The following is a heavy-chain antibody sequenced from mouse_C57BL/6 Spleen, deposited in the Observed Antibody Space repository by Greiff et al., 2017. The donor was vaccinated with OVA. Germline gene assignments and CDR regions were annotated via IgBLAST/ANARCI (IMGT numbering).Heavy chain of an antibody. J-gene: IGHJ3*01. CDR1: GYTFTDYE. CDR3: TRRWDGGFAY. D-gene: IGHD4-1*01. Sequence: QVQLQQSGAELVRPGASVTLSCKASGYTFTDYEMHWVKQTPVHGLEWIGAIDPETGGTAYNQKFKGQAILTADKSSSTAYMELRSLTSEDSAVYYCTRRWDGGFAYWGQGTLVTVSA. CDR2: IDPETGGT. V-gene: IGHV1-15*01.